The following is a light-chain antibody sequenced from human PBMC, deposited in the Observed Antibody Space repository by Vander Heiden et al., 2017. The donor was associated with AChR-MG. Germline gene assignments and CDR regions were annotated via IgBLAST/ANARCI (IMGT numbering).Light chain of an antibody. CDR2: WAS. CDR1: QSVLYSSNNKNY. V-gene: IGKV4-1*01. CDR3: QQYDSTPWG. J-gene: IGKJ1*01. Sequence: DIVMTQSPDSLAVSLGERATINCKSSQSVLYSSNNKNYLAWYQQKPGQPPKLLIYWASTRESGVPDRFSGSGSGTDFTLTISSLQAEDVAVYYCQQYDSTPWGFGPGTKVEIK.